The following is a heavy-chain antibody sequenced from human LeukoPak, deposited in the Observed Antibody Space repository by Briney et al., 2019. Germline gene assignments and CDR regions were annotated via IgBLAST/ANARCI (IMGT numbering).Heavy chain of an antibody. Sequence: SETLSLTCTVSGDSISSSTYYWGWIRQPPGKGLEHIGTIYYRGDTYFNPSLKSRVTISVDTSKNQFSLNLSSVTAADTAVYYCAREEGYRPFDYWGQGTLVTVSS. J-gene: IGHJ4*02. D-gene: IGHD5-18*01. CDR2: IYYRGDT. V-gene: IGHV4-39*02. CDR1: GDSISSSTYY. CDR3: AREEGYRPFDY.